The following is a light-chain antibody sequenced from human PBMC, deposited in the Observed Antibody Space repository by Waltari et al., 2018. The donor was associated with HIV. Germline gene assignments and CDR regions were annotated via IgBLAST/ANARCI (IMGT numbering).Light chain of an antibody. CDR1: QLISSN. J-gene: IGKJ4*01. CDR3: QQYNNWPPLT. V-gene: IGKV3-15*01. Sequence: EIVMTQSPATLSVSPGERATLSCRTSQLISSNLAWYQQTPGHAPRLLISGAPTRATGIPARFSGSGSGTEFTLTISSLQSEDFAVYYCQQYNNWPPLTFGGGTKVEIK. CDR2: GAP.